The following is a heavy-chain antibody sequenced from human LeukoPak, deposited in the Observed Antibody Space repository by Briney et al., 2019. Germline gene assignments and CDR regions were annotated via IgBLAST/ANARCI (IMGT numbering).Heavy chain of an antibody. CDR1: GFTFSSYS. CDR2: ISSSSSYI. CDR3: AKDKDGVERQYRHFDY. Sequence: GGSLRLSCAASGFTFSSYSMNWVRQAPGKGLEWVSSISSSSSYIYYADSVKGRFTISRDNSKNTLDLQMNSLRVEDTAIYYCAKDKDGVERQYRHFDYWGQGTLVTVSS. D-gene: IGHD2-15*01. V-gene: IGHV3-21*04. J-gene: IGHJ4*02.